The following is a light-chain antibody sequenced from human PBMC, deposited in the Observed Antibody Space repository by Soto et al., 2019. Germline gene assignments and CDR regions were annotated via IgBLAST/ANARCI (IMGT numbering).Light chain of an antibody. CDR1: SSDVGGYNY. CDR3: SSYTSSSTQV. Sequence: QSALTQPASVSGSPGQSITISCTGTSSDVGGYNYVSWYQQHPDKAPKLMIYEVSNRPSGVSNRFSGSKSGNTASLTISGLQAEDEADYYCSSYTSSSTQVFGGGTQLTVL. V-gene: IGLV2-14*01. CDR2: EVS. J-gene: IGLJ2*01.